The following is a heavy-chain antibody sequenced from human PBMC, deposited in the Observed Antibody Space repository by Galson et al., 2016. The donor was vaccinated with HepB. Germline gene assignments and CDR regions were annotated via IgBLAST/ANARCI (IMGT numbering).Heavy chain of an antibody. CDR1: GFTFSSYG. Sequence: SLRLSCAASGFTFSSYGMHWVRQAPGKGPEWVAVMWADGVKKYCADSVKGRFTISRDTSKNTVYLQMNSLRAEDTAVYFCARFSGRYNGDFDYWGQGTLVTVSS. J-gene: IGHJ4*02. CDR2: MWADGVKK. V-gene: IGHV3-33*01. CDR3: ARFSGRYNGDFDY. D-gene: IGHD1-26*01.